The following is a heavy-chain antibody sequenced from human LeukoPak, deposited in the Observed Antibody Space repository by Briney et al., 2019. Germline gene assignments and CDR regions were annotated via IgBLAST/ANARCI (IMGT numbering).Heavy chain of an antibody. J-gene: IGHJ5*02. Sequence: SETLSLTCAVSGGSISSGGYSWSWIRQPPGKGLEWIGYIYHSGSTYYNPSLKSRVTISVDRSKNQFSLKLSSVTAADTAVYNCARGGMIQLWFGWFDPWGQGTLVTVSS. D-gene: IGHD5-18*01. CDR2: IYHSGST. V-gene: IGHV4-30-2*01. CDR3: ARGGMIQLWFGWFDP. CDR1: GGSISSGGYS.